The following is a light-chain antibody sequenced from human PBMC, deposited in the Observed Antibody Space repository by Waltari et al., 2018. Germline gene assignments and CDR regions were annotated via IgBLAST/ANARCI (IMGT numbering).Light chain of an antibody. CDR1: QSVSSS. CDR3: QQRRNWPQVT. V-gene: IGKV3-11*01. J-gene: IGKJ2*01. Sequence: EIVLTQSPATLSLSPGERATLSCRASQSVSSSLAWYQHKPGQAPRLLNYDASNRATGIPARFSGSGSETDFTLTISSLEPEDFAVYYCQQRRNWPQVTFGQGTKLE. CDR2: DAS.